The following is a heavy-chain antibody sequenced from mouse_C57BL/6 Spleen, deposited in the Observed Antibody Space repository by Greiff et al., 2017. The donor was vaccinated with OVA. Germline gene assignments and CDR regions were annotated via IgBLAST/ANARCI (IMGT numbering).Heavy chain of an antibody. J-gene: IGHJ4*01. V-gene: IGHV1-50*01. CDR3: ARGGYSNYVGDY. CDR2: IDPSDSYT. CDR1: GYTFTSYW. Sequence: VQLQQPGAELVKPGASVKLSCKASGYTFTSYWMQWVNQRPGPGLEWIGEIDPSDSYTNYNQKFKGKATLTVDTSSSTAYMQLSSLTSEDSAVYYCARGGYSNYVGDYWGQGTSVTVSS. D-gene: IGHD2-5*01.